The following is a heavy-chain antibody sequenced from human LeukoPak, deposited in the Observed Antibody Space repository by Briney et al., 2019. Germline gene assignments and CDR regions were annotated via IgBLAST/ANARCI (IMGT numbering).Heavy chain of an antibody. CDR3: ARVPTAPIMGYYYYSMDV. CDR1: GYTFTGYY. V-gene: IGHV1-2*02. J-gene: IGHJ6*02. Sequence: ASVKVSCKASGYTFTGYYMHWVRQAPGQGLEWMGWINPNSGDTKYAQKFQGRVTMTRETAINTAYMDLSRLRSDDTSLYYCARVPTAPIMGYYYYSMDVWGQGTTVTVSS. D-gene: IGHD2-8*01. CDR2: INPNSGDT.